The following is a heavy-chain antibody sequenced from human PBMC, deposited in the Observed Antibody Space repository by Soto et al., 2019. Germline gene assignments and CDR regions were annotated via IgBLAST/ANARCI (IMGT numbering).Heavy chain of an antibody. CDR1: GGTFSNYA. CDR3: ARVSGCSGGSCYYWWLDP. J-gene: IGHJ5*02. Sequence: GASVKVSWKASGGTFSNYAISWVRQAPGQGLEWMGGIIPIFGTANYAQKFQGRVTITADESTSTAYMELNSLRSEDTAVYYCARVSGCSGGSCYYWWLDPWGQGTLVTVSS. CDR2: IIPIFGTA. V-gene: IGHV1-69*13. D-gene: IGHD2-15*01.